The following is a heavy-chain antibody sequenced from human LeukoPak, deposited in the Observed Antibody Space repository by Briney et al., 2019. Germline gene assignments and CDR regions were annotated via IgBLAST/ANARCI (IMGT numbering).Heavy chain of an antibody. CDR1: GFTFSSYS. Sequence: GSLRLSCAASGFTFSSYSMSWVRQAPGKGLEWVSPISSSSSYIYYADSVKGRFTISRDNAKNSLYLQMNSLRAEDTAVYYCASPEVGANQGPWGQGTLVTVSS. D-gene: IGHD1-26*01. CDR2: ISSSSSYI. V-gene: IGHV3-21*01. CDR3: ASPEVGANQGP. J-gene: IGHJ5*02.